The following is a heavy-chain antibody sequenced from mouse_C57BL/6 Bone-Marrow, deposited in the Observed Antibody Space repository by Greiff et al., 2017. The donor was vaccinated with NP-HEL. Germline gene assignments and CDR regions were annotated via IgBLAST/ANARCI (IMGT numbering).Heavy chain of an antibody. CDR2: INYDGSST. D-gene: IGHD2-4*01. CDR1: GFTFSDYY. CDR3: ARVDYDYDDPYYAMDY. V-gene: IGHV5-16*01. Sequence: MLVESEGGLVQPGSSMKLSCTASGFTFSDYYMAWVRQVPEKGLEWVANINYDGSSTYYLDSLKSRFIISRDNATNILYLQMSSLKSEDTATYYCARVDYDYDDPYYAMDYWGQGTSVTVSS. J-gene: IGHJ4*01.